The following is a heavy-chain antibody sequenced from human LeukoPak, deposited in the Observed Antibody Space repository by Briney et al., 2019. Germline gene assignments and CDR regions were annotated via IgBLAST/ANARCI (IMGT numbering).Heavy chain of an antibody. V-gene: IGHV3-33*01. Sequence: GGSLRLSCAASGFTFSSYGMHWVRQAPGKGLEWVAVIWYDGSNKYYADSVKGRFTISRDNSKNTLYLQMNSLRAEDTAVYYCARDPDSSSSMVYGMDFWGQGTLVTVSS. CDR2: IWYDGSNK. CDR3: ARDPDSSSSMVYGMDF. CDR1: GFTFSSYG. J-gene: IGHJ4*02. D-gene: IGHD6-6*01.